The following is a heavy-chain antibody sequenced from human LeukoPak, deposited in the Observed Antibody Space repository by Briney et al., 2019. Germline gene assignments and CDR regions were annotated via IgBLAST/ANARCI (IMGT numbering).Heavy chain of an antibody. V-gene: IGHV1-18*01. CDR1: GYTFTSYG. CDR3: ARDGTRAYNWFDP. Sequence: ASVKVSCKASGYTFTSYGISWVRQAPGQGLEWMGWISAYNGNANQAQKFQGRVTMTTDTSTSTAYMELRSLRSDDTAVYYCARDGTRAYNWFDPWGQGTLVTVSS. CDR2: ISAYNGNA. D-gene: IGHD1-26*01. J-gene: IGHJ5*02.